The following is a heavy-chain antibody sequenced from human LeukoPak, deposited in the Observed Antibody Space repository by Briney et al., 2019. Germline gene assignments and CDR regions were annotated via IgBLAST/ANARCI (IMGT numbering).Heavy chain of an antibody. CDR2: IYYDENNK. J-gene: IGHJ4*02. CDR3: AKDLDSSAYYPEY. V-gene: IGHV3-30*02. Sequence: TGGSLRLSCAASGFTFTNYGMHWVRQAPGKGLEWVAVIYYDENNKYYADSVKGRFTISRDNSRNTLYLQMNNLRAEDTALYYCAKDLDSSAYYPEYWGQGTLVTVSS. CDR1: GFTFTNYG. D-gene: IGHD3-22*01.